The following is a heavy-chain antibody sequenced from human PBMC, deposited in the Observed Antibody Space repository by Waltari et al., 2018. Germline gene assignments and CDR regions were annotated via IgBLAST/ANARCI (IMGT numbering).Heavy chain of an antibody. J-gene: IGHJ4*02. Sequence: EVQVVESGGGSVTPGGPLRRSCSASGFAFNRHWRSWVRQAPGKGLEWVANIKPDASDKDYVDSVKGRFTISRDNAKNSLYLQMNSLRAEDTAIYYCARNKLRLDYWGPGTLVTVSS. D-gene: IGHD3-10*01. CDR1: GFAFNRHW. CDR2: IKPDASDK. V-gene: IGHV3-7*01. CDR3: ARNKLRLDY.